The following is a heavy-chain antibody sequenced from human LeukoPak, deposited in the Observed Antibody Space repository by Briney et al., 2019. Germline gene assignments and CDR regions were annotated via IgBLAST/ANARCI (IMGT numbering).Heavy chain of an antibody. V-gene: IGHV4-59*08. J-gene: IGHJ5*02. Sequence: PSETLSLTCTVSGGSISSYYWSWIRQPPGKGLEWIGYIYYSGSTNYNPSLKSRVTISVDTSKNQFSLKLSSVTAADTAVYYCARREVVRGVTNWFDPWGQGTLVTVSS. CDR3: ARREVVRGVTNWFDP. CDR1: GGSISSYY. D-gene: IGHD3-10*01. CDR2: IYYSGST.